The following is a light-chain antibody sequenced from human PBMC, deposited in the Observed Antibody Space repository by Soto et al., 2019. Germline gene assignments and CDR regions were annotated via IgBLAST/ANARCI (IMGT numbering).Light chain of an antibody. Sequence: EIVLTQSPGTLSLSPGERATLSCRASQSVSSSYLAWYQHKPGQAPRLLIYGASTRATGIPDRFSGSGSGTDFTLIISRLEPEDFAVYYWQQYGSSPQTFGQGTRLDIK. CDR3: QQYGSSPQT. CDR2: GAS. V-gene: IGKV3-20*01. CDR1: QSVSSSY. J-gene: IGKJ5*01.